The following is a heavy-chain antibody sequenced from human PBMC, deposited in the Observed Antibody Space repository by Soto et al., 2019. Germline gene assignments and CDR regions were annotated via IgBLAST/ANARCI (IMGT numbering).Heavy chain of an antibody. V-gene: IGHV4-31*03. CDR2: IHNSGST. D-gene: IGHD6-19*01. J-gene: IGHJ4*02. CDR1: GASVSGDGSY. CDR3: ARDLGSEQWFFDN. Sequence: QVQLQESGPGLVTPSQTLSLTCLVSGASVSGDGSYCSWIRQHPGKGLECIGYIHNSGSTYSNPSLENRVAMSIDTSKNQFSLRLSSVTAADSAVYFCARDLGSEQWFFDNWGQGILVTVSS.